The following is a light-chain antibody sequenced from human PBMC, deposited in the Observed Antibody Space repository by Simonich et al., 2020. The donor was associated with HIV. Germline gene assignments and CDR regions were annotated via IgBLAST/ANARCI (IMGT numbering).Light chain of an antibody. CDR3: LQRFNWPPIFT. Sequence: EIVLTQSPATLSLSPGESATLSCRASQRISNYVSWYQQKPDHTPRLLIYDASNRATGIPARVSGSGSGTDFTRTNSSLEPEDFAVYYCLQRFNWPPIFTFGPGTKVDVK. CDR1: QRISNY. V-gene: IGKV3-11*01. J-gene: IGKJ3*01. CDR2: DAS.